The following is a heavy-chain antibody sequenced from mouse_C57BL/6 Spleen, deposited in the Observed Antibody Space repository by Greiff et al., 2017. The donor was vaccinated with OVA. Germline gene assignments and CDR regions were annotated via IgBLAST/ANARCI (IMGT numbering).Heavy chain of an antibody. V-gene: IGHV14-3*01. CDR3: ARGLYYGNYEGAMDY. J-gene: IGHJ4*01. CDR2: IDPANGNT. CDR1: GFNIKNTY. D-gene: IGHD2-1*01. Sequence: SVAELVRPGASVKLSCTASGFNIKNTYMHWVKQRPEQGLEWIGRIDPANGNTKYAPKFQGKATITADKSSNTAYLQLSSLTSEDTAIYYCARGLYYGNYEGAMDYWGQGTSVTVSS.